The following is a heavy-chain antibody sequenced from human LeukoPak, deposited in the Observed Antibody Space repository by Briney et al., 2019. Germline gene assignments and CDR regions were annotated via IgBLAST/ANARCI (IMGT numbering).Heavy chain of an antibody. D-gene: IGHD3-9*01. V-gene: IGHV3-30*02. CDR2: IRYDGSNK. CDR1: GFTFSSYG. Sequence: GGSLRLSCAASGFTFSSYGMHWVRQAPGKGLEWVAFIRYDGSNKYYADSVKGRFTISRDNSKNTLYLQMNSLRAEDTAVYYCAKGEGLVLRYFDWLLPGDYWGQGTLVTVSS. J-gene: IGHJ4*02. CDR3: AKGEGLVLRYFDWLLPGDY.